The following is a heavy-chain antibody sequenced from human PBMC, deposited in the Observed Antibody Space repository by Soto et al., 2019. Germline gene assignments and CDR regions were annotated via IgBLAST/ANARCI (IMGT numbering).Heavy chain of an antibody. D-gene: IGHD3-3*01. V-gene: IGHV4-34*01. CDR3: ARGRITIFGSHYGMEV. CDR1: GGSFSGYY. Sequence: SETLSLTCAVYGGSFSGYYWSCIRQPPGKGLEWIGEINHSRSTNYNPSLKSRDNISVDTSKNQFSLKLSSVTAADTAAYYCARGRITIFGSHYGMEVWGQGTTVTVSS. J-gene: IGHJ6*02. CDR2: INHSRST.